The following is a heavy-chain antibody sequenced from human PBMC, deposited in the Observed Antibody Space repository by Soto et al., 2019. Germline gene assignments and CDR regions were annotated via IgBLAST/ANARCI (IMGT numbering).Heavy chain of an antibody. J-gene: IGHJ4*02. V-gene: IGHV3-7*03. CDR2: INRDGIEK. CDR1: GFTFSNYS. CDR3: ARATEGRGSNHSFDN. Sequence: GGSLSLSCVASGFTFSNYSMSWVRQAPGKGLQWVANINRDGIEKYYVDSLKGRFTISRDNAENSLYLEMNTLRAEDTAVYYCARATEGRGSNHSFDNWGQGTMVTV. D-gene: IGHD2-15*01.